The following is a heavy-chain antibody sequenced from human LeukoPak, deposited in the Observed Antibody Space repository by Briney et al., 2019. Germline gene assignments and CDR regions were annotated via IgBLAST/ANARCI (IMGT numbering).Heavy chain of an antibody. CDR3: AREGYSYGYMAFDI. CDR2: IWYDGSNK. Sequence: GGSLRLSCAAPGFTFSSYGMHWVRQAPGKGLEWVAVIWYDGSNKYYADSVKGRFTISRDNSKNTLYLQMNSLRAEDTAVYYCAREGYSYGYMAFDIWGQGTMVTVSS. V-gene: IGHV3-33*08. J-gene: IGHJ3*02. CDR1: GFTFSSYG. D-gene: IGHD5-18*01.